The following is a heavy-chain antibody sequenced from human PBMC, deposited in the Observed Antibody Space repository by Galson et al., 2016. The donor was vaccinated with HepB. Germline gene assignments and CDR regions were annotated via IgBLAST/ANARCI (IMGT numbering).Heavy chain of an antibody. CDR1: GGSISSGNYY. CDR3: ARAGGSGSPSYYFDY. CDR2: IYTSGST. V-gene: IGHV4-61*02. D-gene: IGHD3-10*01. Sequence: TLSLTCTVSGGSISSGNYYWSWIRQPAGKGLEWIGRIYTSGSTNYNPSLNSRVTLSVDTSKNQFSLNLSSVTAADTALYYCARAGGSGSPSYYFDYWGRGTLVTVSS. J-gene: IGHJ4*02.